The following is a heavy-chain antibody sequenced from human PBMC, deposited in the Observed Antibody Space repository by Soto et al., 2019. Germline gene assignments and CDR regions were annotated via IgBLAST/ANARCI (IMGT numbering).Heavy chain of an antibody. J-gene: IGHJ4*02. CDR2: IIPIFGRA. D-gene: IGHD2-15*01. CDR1: GGTFSRYG. Sequence: QVQLVQSGAEVKKPGSSVKVSCKASGGTFSRYGINWVRQAPGQGLEWMGGIIPIFGRANYAQKFQGRVTINGDESTCTDHMELSSVSSEDTPVYYCARDYGHDSSEGNCYFYFWGQGTLVTVSS. V-gene: IGHV1-69*01. CDR3: ARDYGHDSSEGNCYFYF.